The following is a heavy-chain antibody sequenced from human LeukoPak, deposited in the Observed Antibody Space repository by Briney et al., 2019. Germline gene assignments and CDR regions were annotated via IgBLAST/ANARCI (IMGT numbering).Heavy chain of an antibody. Sequence: GGSLRLSCAASGFTFSDYYMTWIRQAPGKGPEWVSYISSSSSYTEYADSVKGRFTISRDNAKNSVYLQMNSLRADDTAVYYCAREGGYGSGRGWFDPWGQGTLVTVSS. D-gene: IGHD3-10*01. J-gene: IGHJ5*02. CDR2: ISSSSSYT. CDR1: GFTFSDYY. CDR3: AREGGYGSGRGWFDP. V-gene: IGHV3-11*05.